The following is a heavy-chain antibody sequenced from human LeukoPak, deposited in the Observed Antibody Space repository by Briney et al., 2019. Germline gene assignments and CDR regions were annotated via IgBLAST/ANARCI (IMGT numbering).Heavy chain of an antibody. CDR3: ARDLDYNGSGSFFNI. CDR2: INPNSGGT. D-gene: IGHD3-10*01. J-gene: IGHJ3*02. CDR1: GYTFTAYS. V-gene: IGHV1-2*02. Sequence: ASVKVSCKASGYTFTAYSMHWVRQPPGQGLEWMGWINPNSGGTNYAQKFQGRVTITRDTSITTAYMELSRLRSDDTAVYYCARDLDYNGSGSFFNIWGQGTMVTVSS.